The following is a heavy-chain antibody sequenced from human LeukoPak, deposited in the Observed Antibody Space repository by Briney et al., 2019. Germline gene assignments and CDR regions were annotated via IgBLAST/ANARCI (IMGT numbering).Heavy chain of an antibody. CDR3: AKTYGSGYGMDV. CDR2: IWYDGTNQ. D-gene: IGHD3-10*01. Sequence: GGSLRLSCAASGFIFRNYGMNWVRQAPGKGLEWVAVIWYDGTNQYYAESVKGRFTISRDNSKNTLYLQMSSLRAEDTAMYYCAKTYGSGYGMDVWGQGTTVTVFS. CDR1: GFIFRNYG. J-gene: IGHJ6*02. V-gene: IGHV3-33*06.